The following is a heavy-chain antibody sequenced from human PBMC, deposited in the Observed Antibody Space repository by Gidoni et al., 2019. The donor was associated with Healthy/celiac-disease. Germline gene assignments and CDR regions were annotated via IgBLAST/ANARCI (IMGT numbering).Heavy chain of an antibody. CDR3: ARVEVRAFDI. J-gene: IGHJ3*02. CDR1: GGSISSYS. Sequence: VQLPQSCPGLVKPSETLSLTCTVSGGSISSYSWSWSRQPPGKGLEWSGYIYYSGSTNYNPSLKSRVTISVDTSKNQFSLKLSSVIAADTAVYYCARVEVRAFDIWGQGTMVTVSS. V-gene: IGHV4-59*01. CDR2: IYYSGST. D-gene: IGHD1-1*01.